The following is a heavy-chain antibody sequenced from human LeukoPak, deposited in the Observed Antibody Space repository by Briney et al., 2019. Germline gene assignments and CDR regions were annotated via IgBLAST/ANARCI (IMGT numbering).Heavy chain of an antibody. Sequence: SETLSLTCAVYGGSFNSYYWSWIRQSPGKGLEWIGEINHSGSTNYNPSLESRVTISVDTSKKQLLKLTSVTAADTAVYFCARRRVLMFNSIDYWGQGTLVTVSS. V-gene: IGHV4-34*01. D-gene: IGHD3-10*02. CDR1: GGSFNSYY. CDR3: ARRRVLMFNSIDY. J-gene: IGHJ4*02. CDR2: INHSGST.